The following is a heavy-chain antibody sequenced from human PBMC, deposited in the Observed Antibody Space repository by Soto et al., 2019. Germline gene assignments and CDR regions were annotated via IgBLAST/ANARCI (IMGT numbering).Heavy chain of an antibody. Sequence: PGGSLRLSCAASGFTFSSYGMHWVRQAPGTGLEWXAVIXXXGXNXXXAXXXXGRFTISRDNSKNTLYLQMNSLRPEDTAVYYCAREVVLTEWYFDNWGQGILVTVSS. V-gene: IGHV3-30*03. D-gene: IGHD2-21*01. CDR1: GFTFSSYG. CDR2: IXXXGXNX. J-gene: IGHJ4*02. CDR3: AREVVLTEWYFDN.